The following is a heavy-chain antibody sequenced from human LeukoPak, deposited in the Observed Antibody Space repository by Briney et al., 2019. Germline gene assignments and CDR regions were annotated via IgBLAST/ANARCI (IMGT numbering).Heavy chain of an antibody. CDR3: ARADCSGSTCYLRRSWFDP. J-gene: IGHJ5*02. CDR2: ISTSSRYI. D-gene: IGHD2-2*01. CDR1: GFTLSTFD. V-gene: IGHV3-21*01. Sequence: GSLRLSCAASGFTLSTFDMNWVRQAPGKGLEWVSSISTSSRYIYYRDSVKGRFTISRDDAKNSLYLQMNSLRVEDTAVYYCARADCSGSTCYLRRSWFDPWGQGTLVTVSS.